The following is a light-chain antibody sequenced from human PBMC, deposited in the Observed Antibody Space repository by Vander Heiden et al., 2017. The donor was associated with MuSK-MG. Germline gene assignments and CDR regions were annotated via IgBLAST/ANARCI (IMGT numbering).Light chain of an antibody. CDR1: SSDVGNYNF. Sequence: QSALTQPASVSGSPGQSLTISCTGTSSDVGNYNFVSWYQHHPGKAPKLMIYEVTKRPSGVSDRFSGSKSGSTASLTISGLQAEDEADYYCCSYAGSSTFVFGGGTKLTVL. V-gene: IGLV2-23*02. CDR3: CSYAGSSTFV. CDR2: EVT. J-gene: IGLJ2*01.